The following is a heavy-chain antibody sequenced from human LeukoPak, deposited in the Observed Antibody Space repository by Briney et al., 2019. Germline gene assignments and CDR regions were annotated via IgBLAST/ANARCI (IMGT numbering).Heavy chain of an antibody. CDR2: ISGSGTST. J-gene: IGHJ6*02. CDR1: EFTFSSYA. CDR3: AKGGGCIVGGTCPLSFYYGMDV. V-gene: IGHV3-23*01. Sequence: LPGGSLRLSCAASEFTFSSYAMSWVRQAPGKGLEWVSAISGSGTSTFYADSVKGRFTISRDNSKNTLYLQMNSLRDEDTAVYYCAKGGGCIVGGTCPLSFYYGMDVWGQGTTVTVSS. D-gene: IGHD1-26*01.